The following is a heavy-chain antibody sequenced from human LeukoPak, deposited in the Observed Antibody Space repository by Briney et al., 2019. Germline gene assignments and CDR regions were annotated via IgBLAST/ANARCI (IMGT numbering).Heavy chain of an antibody. CDR1: GGSISSGSYY. CDR3: ARDIGLLWSDY. Sequence: SETLSLTCTVSGGSISSGSYYWSWIRQPAGKGLEWIGRIYTSGSTNYNPSLKSRVTIPVDTSKNQFSLKLSSVTAADTAVYYCARDIGLLWSDYWGQGTLVTVSS. D-gene: IGHD2-15*01. CDR2: IYTSGST. V-gene: IGHV4-61*02. J-gene: IGHJ4*02.